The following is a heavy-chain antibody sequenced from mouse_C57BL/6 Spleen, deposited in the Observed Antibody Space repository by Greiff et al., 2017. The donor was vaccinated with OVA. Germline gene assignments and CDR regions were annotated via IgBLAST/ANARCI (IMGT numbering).Heavy chain of an antibody. CDR3: ARKDYGSSYSYFDY. CDR2: IYPGDGDT. V-gene: IGHV1-80*01. J-gene: IGHJ2*01. D-gene: IGHD1-1*01. CDR1: GYAFSSYW. Sequence: VQLQQSGAELVKPGASVKISCKASGYAFSSYWMNWVKQRPGKGLEWIGQIYPGDGDTNYNGKFKGKATLTADKSSSTAYMPLSSLTSEDSAVYFCARKDYGSSYSYFDYWGQGTTLTVSS.